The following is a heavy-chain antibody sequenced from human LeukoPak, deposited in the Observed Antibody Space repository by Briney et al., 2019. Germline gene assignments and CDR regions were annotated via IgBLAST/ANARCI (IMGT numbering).Heavy chain of an antibody. D-gene: IGHD1-26*01. CDR3: ARIVGATEGGYFDY. CDR1: GYTFTGYY. J-gene: IGHJ4*02. CDR2: INPNSGGT. V-gene: IGHV1-2*04. Sequence: GGSVKVSCKASGYTFTGYYMHWVRQATGQGLEWMGWINPNSGGTNYAQKFQGWVTMTRDTSISTAYMELSRLRSDDTAVYYCARIVGATEGGYFDYWGQGTLVTVSS.